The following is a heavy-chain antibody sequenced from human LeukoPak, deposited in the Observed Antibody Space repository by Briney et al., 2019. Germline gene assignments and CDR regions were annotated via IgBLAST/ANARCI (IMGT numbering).Heavy chain of an antibody. V-gene: IGHV3-74*01. CDR1: GFTLSSNW. CDR2: INSDGRST. CDR3: AILEQWLALDH. D-gene: IGHD6-19*01. J-gene: IGHJ4*02. Sequence: GGSPRLSCAASGFTLSSNWMHTVRQAPGKGLVWVSRINSDGRSTSYADYVKVRFTISRDNAKNALYLQMNSLRAEDTAVYYCAILEQWLALDHWGQGTLVRVSS.